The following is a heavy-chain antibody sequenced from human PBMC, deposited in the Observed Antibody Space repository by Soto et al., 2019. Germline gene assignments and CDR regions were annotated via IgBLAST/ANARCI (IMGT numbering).Heavy chain of an antibody. CDR3: ATLVRDGYNYDY. Sequence: QVQLVESGGGVVQPGRSLRLSCAASGFTFSSYGMHWVRQAPGKGLEWVAVISYDGSNKYYADSVKGRFTISRDNSKNTLYLQMNSLRAEDTAVYYCATLVRDGYNYDYWGQGTLVTVSS. J-gene: IGHJ4*02. V-gene: IGHV3-30*03. CDR2: ISYDGSNK. CDR1: GFTFSSYG. D-gene: IGHD5-12*01.